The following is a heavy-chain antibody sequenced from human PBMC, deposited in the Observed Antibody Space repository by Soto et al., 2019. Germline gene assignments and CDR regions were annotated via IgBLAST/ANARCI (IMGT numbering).Heavy chain of an antibody. Sequence: QVQLVESGGGVVQPGRSLRLSCAASGFIFSTYGMHWVRQAPGKGLEWVAVISFDGINKYSADSVKGRFSISRDNSKITLYLHMNSLSADDAAGYYCGATTSYDYVWGSYRYWGDAFDLWGQGTMVSVSS. CDR3: GATTSYDYVWGSYRYWGDAFDL. CDR2: ISFDGINK. CDR1: GFIFSTYG. V-gene: IGHV3-30*03. D-gene: IGHD3-16*02. J-gene: IGHJ3*01.